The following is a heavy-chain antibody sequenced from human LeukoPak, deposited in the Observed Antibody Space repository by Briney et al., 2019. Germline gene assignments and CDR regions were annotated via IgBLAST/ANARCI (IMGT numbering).Heavy chain of an antibody. CDR3: ARDGPDYGDYVNFDY. V-gene: IGHV1-18*01. D-gene: IGHD4-17*01. Sequence: GASVNVSCKASGYTFTNYGTSWVRQAPGQGLEWMGWISAYDGNTHYAQNLQGRVTMTPDTSTSTAYMELRSLRSDDTAVYYCARDGPDYGDYVNFDYWGQGTLVTVSS. CDR2: ISAYDGNT. J-gene: IGHJ4*02. CDR1: GYTFTNYG.